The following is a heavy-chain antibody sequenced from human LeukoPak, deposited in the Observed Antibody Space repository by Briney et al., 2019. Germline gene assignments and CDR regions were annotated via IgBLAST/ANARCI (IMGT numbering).Heavy chain of an antibody. Sequence: SSETLSLTCTVSGGSISSYYWSWIRQPPGKGLEWIGYIYYSGSTNYNPSLKSRVTISVDTSKNQFSLKLSSVTAADTAVYYCARTPRITMIVVVIEAFDIWGQGTMVTVSS. CDR3: ARTPRITMIVVVIEAFDI. CDR1: GGSISSYY. J-gene: IGHJ3*02. D-gene: IGHD3-22*01. CDR2: IYYSGST. V-gene: IGHV4-59*08.